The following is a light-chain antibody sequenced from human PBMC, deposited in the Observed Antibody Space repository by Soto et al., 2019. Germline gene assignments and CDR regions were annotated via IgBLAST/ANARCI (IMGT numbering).Light chain of an antibody. V-gene: IGKV3-20*01. CDR3: QQYDSSPWT. CDR2: GAS. J-gene: IGKJ1*01. Sequence: EIVLTQSPGTLSLSPGERATLSCRASQSVSSSFLAWYQQKPGQAPRLLISGASSRATGIPDRFSGSGSGTDFTLTISRLEPEEFAVYYCQQYDSSPWTFGQGTKVEIK. CDR1: QSVSSSF.